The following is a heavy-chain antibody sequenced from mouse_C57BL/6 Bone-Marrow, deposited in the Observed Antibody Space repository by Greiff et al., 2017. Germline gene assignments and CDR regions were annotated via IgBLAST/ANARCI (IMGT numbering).Heavy chain of an antibody. J-gene: IGHJ4*01. D-gene: IGHD2-12*01. Sequence: VQLQQSGPELVKPGASVKISCKASGYTFTDYYMNWVKQSHGKSLEWIGDINPNNGGTSYNQKFKGKATLTVDKSSSTAYMELRSLTSEDSTVYYCVVILRRRTAMDYWGQGTSVTVSS. CDR1: GYTFTDYY. CDR3: VVILRRRTAMDY. V-gene: IGHV1-26*01. CDR2: INPNNGGT.